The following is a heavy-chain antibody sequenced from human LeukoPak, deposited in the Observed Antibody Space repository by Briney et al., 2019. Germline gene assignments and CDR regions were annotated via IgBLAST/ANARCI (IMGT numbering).Heavy chain of an antibody. J-gene: IGHJ4*02. V-gene: IGHV4-4*07. CDR2: MYSSGST. CDR1: GGSINSYY. D-gene: IGHD4-23*01. Sequence: SETLSLTCTVSGGSINSYYWSWIRQPAGKGLEWIGRMYSSGSTNYNPSLKSRVSMSVDTSKNQFSLKLTSVTAADTAVYYSARGGKATVVTMWGQGILVTVSS. CDR3: ARGGKATVVTM.